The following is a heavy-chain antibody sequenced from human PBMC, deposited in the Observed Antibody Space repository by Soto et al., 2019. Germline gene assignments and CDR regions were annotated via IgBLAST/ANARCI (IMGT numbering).Heavy chain of an antibody. D-gene: IGHD6-6*01. Sequence: PSQTLSLTCAISGYSVSSYSAAWNRIRQSPSGGLEWLGKTYYRSRFFSDYAESVKSRIIINPDTSKNQFSLQLKSVTPEDTAVYYCARDRYSSSGWFDPWGQGTPVTVSS. CDR2: TYYRSRFFS. CDR1: GYSVSSYSAA. V-gene: IGHV6-1*01. J-gene: IGHJ5*02. CDR3: ARDRYSSSGWFDP.